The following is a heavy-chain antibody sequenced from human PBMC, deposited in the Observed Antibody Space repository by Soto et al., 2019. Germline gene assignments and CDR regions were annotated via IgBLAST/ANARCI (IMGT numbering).Heavy chain of an antibody. D-gene: IGHD3-3*01. V-gene: IGHV1-3*01. CDR3: ASENDFWSGYYKADDFDI. CDR1: GYTFTSYA. Sequence: SVKVSCKASGYTFTSYAIHWVRKAPGQRLVWVGCINAGNRQTKYSQKFQGRVPITRDTSASTAYMALSSLRPEDTAVYYCASENDFWSGYYKADDFDISGQGTMVTVSS. CDR2: INAGNRQT. J-gene: IGHJ3*02.